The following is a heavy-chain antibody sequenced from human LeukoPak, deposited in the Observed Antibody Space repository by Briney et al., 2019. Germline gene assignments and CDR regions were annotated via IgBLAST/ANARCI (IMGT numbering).Heavy chain of an antibody. V-gene: IGHV3-30*07. CDR2: ISYDGSNT. D-gene: IGHD3-10*01. CDR1: GFTFGTYA. J-gene: IGHJ4*02. Sequence: GGSLRLSCAASGFTFGTYAMRWGRQAPGEGLEWGAFISYDGSNTYYADSVKGRFTISRDNSKNTLYLQMNSLRAEDTAVYFCAREIIIVRGVNYWGQGTLVTVSS. CDR3: AREIIIVRGVNY.